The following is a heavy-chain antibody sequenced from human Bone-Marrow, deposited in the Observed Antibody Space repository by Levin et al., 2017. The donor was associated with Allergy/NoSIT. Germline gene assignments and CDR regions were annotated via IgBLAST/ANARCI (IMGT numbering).Heavy chain of an antibody. J-gene: IGHJ3*02. CDR2: IIPIFGTP. D-gene: IGHD3-10*01. Sequence: PAASVKVSCKASGGTFSSQVISWVRQAPGQGLEWMGWIIPIFGTPKYAQKFQGRLTITADESTNTAHMELSSLISEDTAVYYCARESITTLRGVSGDDASDMWGQGTKVTVTS. CDR1: GGTFSSQV. CDR3: ARESITTLRGVSGDDASDM. V-gene: IGHV1-69*13.